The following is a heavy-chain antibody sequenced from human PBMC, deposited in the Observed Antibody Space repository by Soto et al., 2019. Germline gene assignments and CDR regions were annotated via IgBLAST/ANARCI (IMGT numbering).Heavy chain of an antibody. Sequence: GGSLRLSCAASGFTFSSYGMHWVRQAPGKGLEWVAVISYDGSNKYYADSVKGRFTISRDNSKNTLYLQMNSLRADDTAVYYCAKVAQSIAGSYSGDYYFDYWGQGTLVTVSS. J-gene: IGHJ4*02. V-gene: IGHV3-30*18. D-gene: IGHD1-26*01. CDR3: AKVAQSIAGSYSGDYYFDY. CDR1: GFTFSSYG. CDR2: ISYDGSNK.